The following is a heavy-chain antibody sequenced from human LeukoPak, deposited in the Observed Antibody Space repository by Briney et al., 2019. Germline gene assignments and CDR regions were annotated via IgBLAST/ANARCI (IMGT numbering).Heavy chain of an antibody. CDR2: ISGSGGST. V-gene: IGHV3-23*01. CDR3: ARDQSTNYGDVVGFDY. D-gene: IGHD4-17*01. J-gene: IGHJ4*02. Sequence: GGSLRLSCAASGFTFSSYAMSWVRQAPGKGLEWVSAISGSGGSTYYADSVKGRFTISRDNSKNTLYLQMNSLRAEDTAVYYCARDQSTNYGDVVGFDYWGQGTLVTVSS. CDR1: GFTFSSYA.